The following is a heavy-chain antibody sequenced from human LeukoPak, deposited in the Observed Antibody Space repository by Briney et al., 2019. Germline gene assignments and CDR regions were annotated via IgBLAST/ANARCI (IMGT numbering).Heavy chain of an antibody. CDR2: IYITGST. CDR1: GGSISNYC. J-gene: IGHJ4*02. D-gene: IGHD3-22*01. Sequence: SETLSLTCTVSGGSISNYCWSWIRQSAGKGLEWIGRIYITGSTNYNPSLKSRVSMSLDTSKNQLSLKLSSVTAADTAVYYCARVHYYDNRGYWFFDYWRQRTLVPVSS. V-gene: IGHV4-4*07. CDR3: ARVHYYDNRGYWFFDY.